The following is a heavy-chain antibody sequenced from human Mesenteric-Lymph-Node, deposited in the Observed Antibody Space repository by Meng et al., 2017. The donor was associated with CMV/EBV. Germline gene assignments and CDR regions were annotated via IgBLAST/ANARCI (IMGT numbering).Heavy chain of an antibody. V-gene: IGHV2-5*01. CDR3: AHKYYDFWRGYSYYFDY. J-gene: IGHJ4*02. D-gene: IGHD3-3*01. CDR1: GVSLSTSGVG. CDR2: IYWNDDK. Sequence: SGPTLVKPTQTLMLTCTFSGVSLSTSGVGVGWIRQPPGKALEWLGLIYWNDDKRYSPSLKSRLTITKDTSKNQVVLTMTNMDPVDTATYYCAHKYYDFWRGYSYYFDYWGQGTLVTVSS.